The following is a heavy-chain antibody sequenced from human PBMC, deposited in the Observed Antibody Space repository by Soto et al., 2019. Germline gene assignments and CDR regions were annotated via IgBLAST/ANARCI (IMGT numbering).Heavy chain of an antibody. D-gene: IGHD4-17*01. V-gene: IGHV4-30-2*01. CDR2: IYHSGST. J-gene: IGHJ4*02. CDR3: ARRTDGDYQNDHDLDY. CDR1: GGSISSGGYS. Sequence: SETLSLTCAVSGGSISSGGYSWGWIRQPPGKGLEWIGYIYHSGSTYYNPSLKSRVTISVDKSKNQFSLKLSSVTAADTAVYYCARRTDGDYQNDHDLDYWGQGTLVTVSS.